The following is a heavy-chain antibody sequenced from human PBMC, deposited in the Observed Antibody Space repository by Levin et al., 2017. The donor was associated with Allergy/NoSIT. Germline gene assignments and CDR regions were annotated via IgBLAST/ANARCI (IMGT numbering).Heavy chain of an antibody. V-gene: IGHV4-59*01. CDR3: ARAGYCSSTSCLYYFDY. D-gene: IGHD2-2*01. J-gene: IGHJ4*02. CDR2: IYYSGST. Sequence: SETLSLTCTVSGGSISSYYWSWIRQPPGKGLEWIGYIYYSGSTNYNPSLKSRVTISVDTSKNQFSLKLSSVTAADTAVYYCARAGYCSSTSCLYYFDYWGQGTLVTVSS. CDR1: GGSISSYY.